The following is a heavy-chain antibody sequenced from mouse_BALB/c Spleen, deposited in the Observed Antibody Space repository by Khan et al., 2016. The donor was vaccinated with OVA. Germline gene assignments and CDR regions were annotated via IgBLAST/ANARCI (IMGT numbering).Heavy chain of an antibody. J-gene: IGHJ2*01. Sequence: QIQLVQSGPELKKPGETVKISCKASGYTFKDYVMNWVKQSPGEGLKWMGWMNTYTGEPTYADDFEGRFAFSLETSANTAYLQISSLKDDDTATYFCVRFHGGYWGHGTALTVSS. V-gene: IGHV9-3-1*01. CDR1: GYTFKDYV. CDR3: VRFHGGY. CDR2: MNTYTGEP.